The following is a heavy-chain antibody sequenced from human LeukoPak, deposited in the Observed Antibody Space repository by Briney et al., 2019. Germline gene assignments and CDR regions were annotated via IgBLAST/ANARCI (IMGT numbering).Heavy chain of an antibody. CDR1: GFTFSSYW. CDR2: IKQDASER. D-gene: IGHD4-17*01. V-gene: IGHV3-7*01. Sequence: GGSLRLSCAASGFTFSSYWMTWVRQAPGKGLEWVANIKQDASERYYVDSVKGRFTISRDNAKNSLYLQMNSLRAEDTAVYYFARGTSTYGDRHYSSGQGALVTVSS. J-gene: IGHJ4*02. CDR3: ARGTSTYGDRHYS.